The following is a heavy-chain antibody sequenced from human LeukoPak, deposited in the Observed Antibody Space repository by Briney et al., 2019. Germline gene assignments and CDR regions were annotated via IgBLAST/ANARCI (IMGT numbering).Heavy chain of an antibody. CDR2: INPNSGGT. D-gene: IGHD5/OR15-5a*01. CDR3: ARLDIVSILFDS. V-gene: IGHV1-2*02. CDR1: GYTFTGYY. Sequence: ASVKVSCKASGYTFTGYYMHWVRQAPGQGLEWMGWINPNSGGTNYAQKFQGRVTMSRDTSTSKAYMELRSLRSDDTAVYYCARLDIVSILFDSWGQGTLVTVSS. J-gene: IGHJ4*02.